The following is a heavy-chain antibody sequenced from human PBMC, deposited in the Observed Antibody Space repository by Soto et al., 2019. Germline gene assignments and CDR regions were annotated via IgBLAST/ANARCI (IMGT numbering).Heavy chain of an antibody. CDR3: ARAEIYGDYVSWYFDL. CDR2: IYYSGST. J-gene: IGHJ2*01. Sequence: QVQLQESGPGLVKSSQTLSLTCTVSGGSITSDDYSWSWIRQHPGKGLEWIGDIYYSGSTHYNPSLKSRLSISVDTSKSHFSLKLSSMTAADTAVYYFARAEIYGDYVSWYFDLWGRDTLVTVSS. D-gene: IGHD4-17*01. V-gene: IGHV4-31*03. CDR1: GGSITSDDYS.